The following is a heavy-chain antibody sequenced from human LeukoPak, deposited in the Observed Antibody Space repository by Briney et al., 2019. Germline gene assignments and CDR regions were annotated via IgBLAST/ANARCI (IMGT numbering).Heavy chain of an antibody. Sequence: ASVKVSCKASGYTFTSYGISWVRQAPGRGLEWMGWISAYNGNTNYAQKLQGRVTMTTDTSTSTAYMELRSLRSDDTAVYYCARDAKVEMATIRAFDIWGQGTMVTVSS. J-gene: IGHJ3*02. D-gene: IGHD5-24*01. V-gene: IGHV1-18*01. CDR3: ARDAKVEMATIRAFDI. CDR2: ISAYNGNT. CDR1: GYTFTSYG.